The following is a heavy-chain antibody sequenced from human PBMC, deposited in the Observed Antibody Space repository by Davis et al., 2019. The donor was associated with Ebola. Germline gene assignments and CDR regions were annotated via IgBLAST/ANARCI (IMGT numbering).Heavy chain of an antibody. Sequence: PSETLSLTCSVSGGSITTHFWSWIRQPPGKGLEWIGFMHHGGGANSNPSLKSRVSISIDTSANQVSLKLTSVAAADTAIYYCSRDTRPCGDDCYDVTFDMWGPGTLVTVSS. D-gene: IGHD2-21*02. CDR1: GGSITTHF. V-gene: IGHV4-59*11. CDR3: SRDTRPCGDDCYDVTFDM. CDR2: MHHGGGA. J-gene: IGHJ3*02.